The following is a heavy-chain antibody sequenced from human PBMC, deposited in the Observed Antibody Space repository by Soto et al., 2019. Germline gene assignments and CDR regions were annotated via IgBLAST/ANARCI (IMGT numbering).Heavy chain of an antibody. CDR1: GGTSTSYA. CDR3: KRGSEFDFWSGYL. CDR2: IVPMFGTS. J-gene: IGHJ4*02. V-gene: IGHV1-69*06. D-gene: IGHD3-3*01. Sequence: QARLVQSGAEVRKPGSSVKVSCKVTGGTSTSYAINWVGQAPGHGLEWLGGIVPMFGTSKYAQKFQGRVTITADTSTNIAYMELRSLRSEDTAVYYCKRGSEFDFWSGYLWGQGTLVSVSS.